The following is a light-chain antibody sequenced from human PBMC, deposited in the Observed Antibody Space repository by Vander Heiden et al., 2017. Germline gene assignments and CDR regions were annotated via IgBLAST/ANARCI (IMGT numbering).Light chain of an antibody. J-gene: IGKJ1*01. CDR2: KAS. CDR1: QNIRTW. CDR3: QQYSSWYPA. Sequence: EMTQSPSTLSSSIGERVTITCRASQNIRTWLAWYQQKPGKAPNLLIYKASSLESGVPARFSGSGSGTEFTLTISSLQPDDVAIYYCQQYSSWYPAFGQGTKVEI. V-gene: IGKV1-5*03.